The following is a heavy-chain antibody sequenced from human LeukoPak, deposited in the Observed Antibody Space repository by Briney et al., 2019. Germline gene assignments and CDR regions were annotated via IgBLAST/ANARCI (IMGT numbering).Heavy chain of an antibody. D-gene: IGHD3-22*01. CDR2: INHSGSF. J-gene: IGHJ4*02. Sequence: SETLSLTCAVYGGSLSGYYWSWIRQPPGKGLEWIGEINHSGSFNYNSSLKSRVTMSVDTSKNQFSLKLSSVTAADTAVYYCARDQCYYDSSGYYGFDYWGQGTLVTVSS. CDR1: GGSLSGYY. CDR3: ARDQCYYDSSGYYGFDY. V-gene: IGHV4-34*01.